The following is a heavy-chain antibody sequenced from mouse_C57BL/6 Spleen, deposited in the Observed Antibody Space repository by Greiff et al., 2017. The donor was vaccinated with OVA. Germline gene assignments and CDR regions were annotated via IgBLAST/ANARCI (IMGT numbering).Heavy chain of an antibody. Sequence: DVMLVESGGDLVKPGGSLKLSCAASGFTFSSYGMSWVRQTPDKRLEWVATISSGGGYTYYPDSVKGRFTISRDNAKNTLYRQMSSLKSEDTAMYSCARQELAYYAMDYWGQGTSVTVSS. CDR1: GFTFSSYG. J-gene: IGHJ4*01. CDR3: ARQELAYYAMDY. V-gene: IGHV5-6*02. D-gene: IGHD4-1*01. CDR2: ISSGGGYT.